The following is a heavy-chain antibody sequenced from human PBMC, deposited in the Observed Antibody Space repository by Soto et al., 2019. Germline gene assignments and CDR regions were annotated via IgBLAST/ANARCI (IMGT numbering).Heavy chain of an antibody. V-gene: IGHV4-31*03. CDR2: IYYSGST. D-gene: IGHD3-22*01. J-gene: IGHJ5*02. CDR1: GGSISSGGYY. Sequence: SETLSLTCTVSGGSISSGGYYWSWIRQHPGKGLEWIGYIYYSGSTYYNPSLKSRVTMSVDTSKNQFSLKLSSVTAADTAVYYCASAYDSSGYYFLSWFDPWGQGTLVTVSS. CDR3: ASAYDSSGYYFLSWFDP.